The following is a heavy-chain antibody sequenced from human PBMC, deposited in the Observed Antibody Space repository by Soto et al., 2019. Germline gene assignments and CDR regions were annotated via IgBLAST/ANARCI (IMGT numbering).Heavy chain of an antibody. Sequence: EASVKVSCKASGYTFTSYGISWVRQAPGQGLEWMGWISAYNGNTNYAQKLQGRVTMTTDTSTSTAYMELRSLRSDDTAVYYCARPTSITIFGVVHYGMDVWGQGTTVTVSS. D-gene: IGHD3-3*01. CDR2: ISAYNGNT. CDR1: GYTFTSYG. V-gene: IGHV1-18*01. J-gene: IGHJ6*02. CDR3: ARPTSITIFGVVHYGMDV.